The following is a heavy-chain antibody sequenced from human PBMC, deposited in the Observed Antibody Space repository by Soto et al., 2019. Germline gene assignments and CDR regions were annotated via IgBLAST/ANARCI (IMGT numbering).Heavy chain of an antibody. CDR1: GGTFSSYA. D-gene: IGHD3-22*01. J-gene: IGHJ5*02. CDR2: IIPIFGTA. V-gene: IGHV1-69*13. Sequence: GASVKVSCKASGGTFSSYAISWVRQAPGQGLEWMGGIIPIFGTANYAQKFQGRVTITADESTSTAYMELSSLRSEDTAVYYCARIIYYDSSGYSDWFDTWGQGTLVTVSS. CDR3: ARIIYYDSSGYSDWFDT.